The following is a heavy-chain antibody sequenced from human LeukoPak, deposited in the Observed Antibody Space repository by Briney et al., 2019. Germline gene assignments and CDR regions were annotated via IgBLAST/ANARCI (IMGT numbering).Heavy chain of an antibody. CDR3: ARTYSSGLSFDY. Sequence: GGSLRLSCAVSGFNFNNYAMTWVRQAPGKGLEWVSAIGGSGVSTFYGDSVKGRFSISRDNSKNTLYLQMNSLRAEDTAVYYCARTYSSGLSFDYWGQGTLVTVSS. CDR2: IGGSGVST. D-gene: IGHD6-19*01. CDR1: GFNFNNYA. J-gene: IGHJ4*02. V-gene: IGHV3-23*01.